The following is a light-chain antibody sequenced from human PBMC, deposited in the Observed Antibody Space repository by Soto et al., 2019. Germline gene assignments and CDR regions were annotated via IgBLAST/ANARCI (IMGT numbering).Light chain of an antibody. V-gene: IGKV1-5*01. J-gene: IGKJ2*01. CDR2: DAS. Sequence: DIQMTQSPSTLSASVGDRVTITCRASQSISAWLAWYQQKPGKAPKLLIYDASNLESGVPSRFSGSGSGTEFTLTISSLQPDDFAXYYCQQYHSYAPYTFGQGTKLEIK. CDR3: QQYHSYAPYT. CDR1: QSISAW.